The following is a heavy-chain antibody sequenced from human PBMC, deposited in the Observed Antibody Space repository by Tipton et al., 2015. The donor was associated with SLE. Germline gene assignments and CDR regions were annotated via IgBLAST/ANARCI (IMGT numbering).Heavy chain of an antibody. CDR1: DYSINSGYF. D-gene: IGHD2-21*01. Sequence: TLSLTCTVSDYSINSGYFWGWIRQPPGKGLEWIGSISHSGSTYYSPSLKSRVTISKDTPKKQFSLRLNSVTAADTAVYYCTRVVVIAFSHYYMDVWGKGTTVTVSS. V-gene: IGHV4-38-2*02. J-gene: IGHJ6*03. CDR3: TRVVVIAFSHYYMDV. CDR2: ISHSGST.